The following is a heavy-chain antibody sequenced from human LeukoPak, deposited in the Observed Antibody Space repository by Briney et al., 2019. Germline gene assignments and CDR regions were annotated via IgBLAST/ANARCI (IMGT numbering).Heavy chain of an antibody. V-gene: IGHV3-7*01. CDR1: GFTFSRYW. CDR3: WSSSPPFDY. CDR2: IKQGGSEK. J-gene: IGHJ4*02. Sequence: GGSLRLSCAASGFTFSRYWMSWVRQAPGKGLEWVANIKQGGSEKYYVDSVKGRFTISRDNAKNSLYLQMNSLRAEDTAIYYCWSSSPPFDYWGQGTLVTVSS. D-gene: IGHD6-6*01.